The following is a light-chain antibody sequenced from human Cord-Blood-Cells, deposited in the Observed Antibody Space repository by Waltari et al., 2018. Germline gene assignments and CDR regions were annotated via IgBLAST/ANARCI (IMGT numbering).Light chain of an antibody. CDR1: SSDVGGYNY. J-gene: IGLJ3*02. CDR2: DVS. CDR3: SSYTSSSTWV. V-gene: IGLV2-14*01. Sequence: QSALTQPASVSGSPGQSITIPCTGTSSDVGGYNYVSWYQQHPGKAPKLMIYDVSNRPSVVSNRFSGSKSGNAASLTSSGLQAEDEADYYCSSYTSSSTWVFGGGTKLTVL.